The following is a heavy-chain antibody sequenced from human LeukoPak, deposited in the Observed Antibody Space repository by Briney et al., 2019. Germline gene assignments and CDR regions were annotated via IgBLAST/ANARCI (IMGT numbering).Heavy chain of an antibody. CDR2: INHSENT. CDR1: GGSFSDFY. J-gene: IGHJ4*02. CDR3: ARGPDGGNSLRYFDS. D-gene: IGHD4-23*01. V-gene: IGHV4-34*01. Sequence: PSETLSLTCAVYGGSFSDFYWSWIRQSPDKGLEWIGEINHSENTNYKSSLKSRLTISIDTSRSRFSLKLTSVTPADTAVYYCARGPDGGNSLRYFDSWGQGTPIIVSS.